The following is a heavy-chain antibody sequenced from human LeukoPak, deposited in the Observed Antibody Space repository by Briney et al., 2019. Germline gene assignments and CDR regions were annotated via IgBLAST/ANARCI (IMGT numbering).Heavy chain of an antibody. CDR2: IYYSGST. V-gene: IGHV4-59*12. J-gene: IGHJ5*02. CDR1: GGSISSYY. D-gene: IGHD3-22*01. CDR3: ARDSDSSGYYYINWFDP. Sequence: SETLSLTCTVSGGSISSYYWSWIRQPPGKGLEWIGYIYYSGSTNYNPSLKSRVTISVDTSKNQFSLKLSSVTAADTAVYYCARDSDSSGYYYINWFDPWGQGTLVTVSS.